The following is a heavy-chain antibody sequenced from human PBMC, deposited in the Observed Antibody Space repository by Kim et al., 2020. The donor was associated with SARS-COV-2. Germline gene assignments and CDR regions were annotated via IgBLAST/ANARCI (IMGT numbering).Heavy chain of an antibody. Sequence: GESLKISCKGSGYSFSNYWIGWVRQMPGKDLQWMGLIHPGDSDTRYSPSFQGQVTFSADKSISTAYLQWSSLWASDTAIYYCARCKLGRFDPFDIWGQGTMVTVSS. V-gene: IGHV5-51*01. J-gene: IGHJ3*02. CDR1: GYSFSNYW. D-gene: IGHD7-27*01. CDR2: IHPGDSDT. CDR3: ARCKLGRFDPFDI.